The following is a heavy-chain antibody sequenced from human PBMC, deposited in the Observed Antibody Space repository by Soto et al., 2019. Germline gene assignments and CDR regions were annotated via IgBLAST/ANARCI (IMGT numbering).Heavy chain of an antibody. CDR2: IRNTPYGGTT. D-gene: IGHD2-2*03. CDR3: SRGSFGYYGP. Sequence: PGGSLRLSCAASGFIFHEHDMHWVRQAPGKGLEWVGFIRNTPYGGTTDYAASVRGRFTISRDDSASIAYLQMNSLKTEDSGLYYCSRGSFGYYGPWGPGTLVTVSS. J-gene: IGHJ5*02. V-gene: IGHV3-49*04. CDR1: GFIFHEHD.